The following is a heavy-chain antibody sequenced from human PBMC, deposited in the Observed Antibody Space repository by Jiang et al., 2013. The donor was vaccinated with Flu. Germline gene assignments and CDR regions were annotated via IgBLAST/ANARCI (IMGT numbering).Heavy chain of an antibody. CDR2: MNPNSGNT. V-gene: IGHV1-8*01. D-gene: IGHD6-19*01. J-gene: IGHJ4*02. Sequence: VQLVESGAEVKKPGASVKVSCKASGYTFTSYDINWVRQATGQGLEWMGWMNPNSGNTGYAQKFQGRVTMTRNTSISTAYMELSSLRSEDTAVYYCARDLFFIAVAGTRSGPQWGQGTPGHRLL. CDR3: ARDLFFIAVAGTRSGPQ. CDR1: GYTFTSYD.